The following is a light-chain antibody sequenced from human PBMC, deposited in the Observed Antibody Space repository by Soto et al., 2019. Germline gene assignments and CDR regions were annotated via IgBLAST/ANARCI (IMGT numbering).Light chain of an antibody. J-gene: IGKJ2*02. CDR2: AAS. V-gene: IGKV1-39*01. CDR3: QQSSSNTRT. CDR1: QPISNY. Sequence: DIQMTQSPSSLSASVGDSVTITCRASQPISNYLNWYQHKPGKAPKVLIYAASNLHSGVPSRFSGSGSGTDFTLTISSLEPEDFATYYCQQSSSNTRTFGQGT.